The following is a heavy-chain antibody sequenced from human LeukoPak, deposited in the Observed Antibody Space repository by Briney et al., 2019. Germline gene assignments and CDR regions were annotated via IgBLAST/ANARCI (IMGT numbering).Heavy chain of an antibody. CDR2: ITDGYTT. Sequence: QTGGSLRLSCAASGFTFSSCVMSWVRQAPGKGLEWVSTITDGYTTYYADSVEGRFTISRDNSKNTLYLQMNSLRAEDTAVYYCARGVGSGSRLRAGDYWGQGTLVTVSS. D-gene: IGHD1-26*01. CDR3: ARGVGSGSRLRAGDY. V-gene: IGHV3-23*01. CDR1: GFTFSSCV. J-gene: IGHJ4*02.